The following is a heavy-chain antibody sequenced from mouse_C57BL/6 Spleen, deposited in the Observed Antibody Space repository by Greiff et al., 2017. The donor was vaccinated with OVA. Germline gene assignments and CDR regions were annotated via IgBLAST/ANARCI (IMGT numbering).Heavy chain of an antibody. CDR3: TLYGAMDD. V-gene: IGHV14-4*01. CDR2: IDPENGDT. D-gene: IGHD1-1*02. Sequence: EVQLQQSGAELVRPGDSVKLSCTASGFNIKDDYMHWVKQRPEQGLEWIGWIDPENGDTEYASKFQGKATITADTASITAYLQLSSLTSGDTAVYYCTLYGAMDDWGQGTSVTVSS. J-gene: IGHJ4*01. CDR1: GFNIKDDY.